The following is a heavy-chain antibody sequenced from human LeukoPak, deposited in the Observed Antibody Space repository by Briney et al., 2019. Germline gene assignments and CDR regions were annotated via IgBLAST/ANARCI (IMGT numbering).Heavy chain of an antibody. J-gene: IGHJ6*03. CDR2: INPNSGGT. V-gene: IGHV1-2*02. CDR1: GYTFTGYY. D-gene: IGHD1-26*01. CDR3: ARESTELALYYYYYMDV. Sequence: ASVKVPCKASGYTFTGYYMHWVRQAPGQGLEWMGWINPNSGGTNYAQKFQGRVTMTRDTSISTAYMELSRLRSDDTAVYYCARESTELALYYYYYMDVWGKGTTVTISS.